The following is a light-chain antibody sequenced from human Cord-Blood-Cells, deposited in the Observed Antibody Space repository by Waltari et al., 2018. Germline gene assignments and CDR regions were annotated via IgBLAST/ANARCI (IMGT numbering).Light chain of an antibody. Sequence: QSALTQPASVSGSPGQSITIPCTGTSRDVGGYNYVSWYQQHPGKAPKLMIYDVSKRPSGVSNRFSGSKSGNTASLTISGLQAEDEADYYCSSYTSSFYVFGTGTKVTVL. CDR2: DVS. CDR3: SSYTSSFYV. CDR1: SRDVGGYNY. V-gene: IGLV2-14*01. J-gene: IGLJ1*01.